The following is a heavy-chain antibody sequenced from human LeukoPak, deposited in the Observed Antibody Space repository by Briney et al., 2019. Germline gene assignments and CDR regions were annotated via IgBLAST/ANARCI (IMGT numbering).Heavy chain of an antibody. CDR3: ARAIGDYGDYFYYFDY. J-gene: IGHJ4*02. CDR2: IKQDGSEK. CDR1: GFTFSSYW. V-gene: IGHV3-7*01. D-gene: IGHD4-17*01. Sequence: PGGSLRLSCAASGFTFSSYWMSWVRQAPGKGLEWVANIKQDGSEKYYVDSVKGRFTISRDNAKNSLYLQMNSLRAEDTAVYYCARAIGDYGDYFYYFDYWGQGTLVTVSS.